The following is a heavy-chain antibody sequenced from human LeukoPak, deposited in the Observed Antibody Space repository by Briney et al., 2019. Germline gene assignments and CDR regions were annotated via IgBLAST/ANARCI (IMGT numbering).Heavy chain of an antibody. V-gene: IGHV3-69-1*01. CDR2: VSDSSDV. J-gene: IGHJ4*02. CDR3: ARDRWHRAYFDY. Sequence: PAGSLRLSCAASGFTFSRYWMHWVRQAPGKGLEWVSTVSDSSDVHYSDSVKGRFTISRDNARNSLYLQMNSLRDEDTAVYYCARDRWHRAYFDYWGQGTLVTVSS. D-gene: IGHD5-24*01. CDR1: GFTFSRYW.